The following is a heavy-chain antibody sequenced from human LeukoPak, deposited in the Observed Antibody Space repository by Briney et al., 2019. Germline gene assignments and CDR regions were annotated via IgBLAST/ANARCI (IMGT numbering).Heavy chain of an antibody. J-gene: IGHJ4*02. CDR3: ARGGYSGYALKYSSGRTLDY. CDR1: GGTFSSYA. CDR2: MNPNSGNT. Sequence: ASVKVSCKASGGTFSSYAISWVRQAPGQGLEWMGWMNPNSGNTGYAQKFQGRVTMTRNTSISTAYMELSSLRSEDTAVYYCARGGYSGYALKYSSGRTLDYWGRGTLVTVSS. V-gene: IGHV1-8*02. D-gene: IGHD5-12*01.